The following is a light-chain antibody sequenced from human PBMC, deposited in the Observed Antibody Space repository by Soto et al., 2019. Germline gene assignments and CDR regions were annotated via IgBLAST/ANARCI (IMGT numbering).Light chain of an antibody. CDR3: QQRSSWPLT. CDR1: QSVSSY. V-gene: IGKV3-11*01. Sequence: EIVLTQSPATLSLSPGERVTLSCRASQSVSSYLAWYQQKPGQAPRLLIYDASNRATGIPARFSGSGSGTDFTLTISSLQSEDFAVYYCQQRSSWPLTFGGGTKVDIK. CDR2: DAS. J-gene: IGKJ4*01.